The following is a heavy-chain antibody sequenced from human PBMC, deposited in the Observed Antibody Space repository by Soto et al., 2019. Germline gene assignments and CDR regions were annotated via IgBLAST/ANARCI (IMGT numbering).Heavy chain of an antibody. D-gene: IGHD5-12*01. V-gene: IGHV3-48*01. CDR2: ISSSSSTI. J-gene: IGHJ5*02. CDR3: ASQYGGYGWFDT. CDR1: GVTFSTYS. Sequence: GGSLRLSCAASGVTFSTYSMNWVRQAPGKGLEWVSYISSSSSTIFYTDSVKGRFTVSRDNAKNSLYLQMNSLRAEDTAVYYCASQYGGYGWFDTWGQGTPVTVSS.